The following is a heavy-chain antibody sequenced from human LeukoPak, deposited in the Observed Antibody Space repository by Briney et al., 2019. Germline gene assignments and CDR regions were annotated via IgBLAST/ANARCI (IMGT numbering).Heavy chain of an antibody. Sequence: SETLSLTCTVSGGSISSGDHYWTWIRQPPGKGLEWIGYIYYRGGTYYNPSLKSRVTMSMDTSKNQFSLKLTSVTAADTAVYYCARGSSSSWYAGWFDPWGQGTLVTVSS. V-gene: IGHV4-30-4*01. D-gene: IGHD6-13*01. J-gene: IGHJ5*02. CDR1: GGSISSGDHY. CDR3: ARGSSSSWYAGWFDP. CDR2: IYYRGGT.